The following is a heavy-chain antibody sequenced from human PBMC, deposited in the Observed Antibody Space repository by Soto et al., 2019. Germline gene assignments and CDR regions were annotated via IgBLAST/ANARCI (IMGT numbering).Heavy chain of an antibody. CDR3: ARDRIAVSGSYYYGMDV. CDR2: ISAYNGNT. CDR1: GYTFTSHG. V-gene: IGHV1-18*01. Sequence: GASVKVSCNASGYTFTSHGISWVRQAPGQGLEWMGWISAYNGNTNYAQKLQGRVTMTTDTSTSTAYMELRSLRSDDTAVYYCARDRIAVSGSYYYGMDVWAQVTTVTVSS. J-gene: IGHJ6*02. D-gene: IGHD6-19*01.